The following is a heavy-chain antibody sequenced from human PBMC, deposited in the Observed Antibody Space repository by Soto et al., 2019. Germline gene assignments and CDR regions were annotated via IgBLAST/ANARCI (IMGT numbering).Heavy chain of an antibody. V-gene: IGHV4-34*01. Sequence: SGTLSLTCAVYGGSFSGYYWSWIRQPPGTVLEWFGEINHSGSTNYNPSLKSRVTISVDTSKNQFSLKLSSVTAADTAVYYCARDHIVVVPAATRVVYYYYGMDVWGQGTTVT. CDR1: GGSFSGYY. CDR2: INHSGST. D-gene: IGHD2-2*01. CDR3: ARDHIVVVPAATRVVYYYYGMDV. J-gene: IGHJ6*02.